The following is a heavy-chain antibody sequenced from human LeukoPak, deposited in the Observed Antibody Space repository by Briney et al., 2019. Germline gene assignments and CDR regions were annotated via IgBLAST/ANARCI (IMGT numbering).Heavy chain of an antibody. CDR3: ARRVGNGWYGYFDY. J-gene: IGHJ4*02. V-gene: IGHV4-59*08. Sequence: SETLSLTCTVSGGSISSYYWSWIRQPPGKGLEWIGYIYYSGSTNYNPSLKSRVTISVDTPKNEFSLKLSSVTAADTAVYYCARRVGNGWYGYFDYWGQGTLVTVSS. CDR1: GGSISSYY. D-gene: IGHD6-19*01. CDR2: IYYSGST.